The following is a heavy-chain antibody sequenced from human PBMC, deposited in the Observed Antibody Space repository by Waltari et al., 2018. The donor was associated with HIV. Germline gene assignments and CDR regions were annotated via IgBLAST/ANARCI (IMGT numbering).Heavy chain of an antibody. CDR2: KIPMFDTT. Sequence: QVQLVQSGAEVKKPGSSVKVSCKASGGTFISQAISWVRQAPGQGLEWMGRKIPMFDTTNYTQNFQDRVTITADEATSTAYMELSSLRSEDTAVYFCARSIRYSGFAEVYYFDYWGQGTLVTVSS. V-gene: IGHV1-69*18. D-gene: IGHD5-12*01. J-gene: IGHJ4*02. CDR1: GGTFISQA. CDR3: ARSIRYSGFAEVYYFDY.